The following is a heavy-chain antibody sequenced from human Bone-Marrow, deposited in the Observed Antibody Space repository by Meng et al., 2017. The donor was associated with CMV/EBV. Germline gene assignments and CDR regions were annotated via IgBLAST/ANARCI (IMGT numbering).Heavy chain of an antibody. CDR1: GFTFSSYW. Sequence: GESLKISCAASGFTFSSYWMSWVRQAPGKGLEWVANIKQDGSEKYYVDSVKGRFTISRDNAKNSLYLQMNSLRAEDTAVYYSARVHDSSPPNLFDYCGQGTLVTVSS. V-gene: IGHV3-7*01. CDR2: IKQDGSEK. J-gene: IGHJ4*02. CDR3: ARVHDSSPPNLFDY. D-gene: IGHD6-13*01.